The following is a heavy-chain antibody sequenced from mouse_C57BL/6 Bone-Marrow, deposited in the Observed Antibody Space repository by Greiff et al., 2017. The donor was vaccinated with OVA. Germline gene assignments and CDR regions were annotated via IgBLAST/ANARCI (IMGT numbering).Heavy chain of an antibody. J-gene: IGHJ3*01. D-gene: IGHD2-5*01. CDR3: ARGNSNFWFAY. CDR1: GYSFTSYY. CDR2: IYPGSGNT. Sequence: QVQLQQSGPELVKPGASVKISCKASGYSFTSYYIHWVKQRPGQGLEWIGWIYPGSGNTKYNEKFKGKATLTADTSSSTAYMQLSSLTSEDAAVYYCARGNSNFWFAYWGQGTLVTVSA. V-gene: IGHV1-66*01.